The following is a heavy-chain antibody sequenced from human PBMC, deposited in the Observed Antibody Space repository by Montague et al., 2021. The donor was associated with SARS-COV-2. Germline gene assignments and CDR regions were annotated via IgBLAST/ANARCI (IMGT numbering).Heavy chain of an antibody. V-gene: IGHV4-59*01. CDR3: ARTSLASASCRFDP. CDR2: IYYSGGT. CDR1: GGSTNNFY. Sequence: SETLSLTCTVSGGSTNNFYWSWIRQPPGKGLEWIGYIYYSGGTDYNPSLKSRVTISIDTSKNQFSLNLTSVTPADTGVYYCARTSLASASCRFDPWGQGTLVTVSS. J-gene: IGHJ5*02. D-gene: IGHD3-16*02.